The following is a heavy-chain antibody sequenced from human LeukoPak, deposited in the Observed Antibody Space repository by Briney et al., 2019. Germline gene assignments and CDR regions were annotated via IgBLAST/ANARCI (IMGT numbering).Heavy chain of an antibody. Sequence: PGGSLRLSCAASGFTFSSHDMHWVRQAPGKGLEWVAIIPYDGGKKDYADSVKGRFTISRDNAKNTLYLQMNSLRVEDTAVYYCARSTTHPYYNYMDVWGKGTTVTLSS. D-gene: IGHD4-17*01. J-gene: IGHJ6*03. V-gene: IGHV3-30*03. CDR2: IPYDGGKK. CDR3: ARSTTHPYYNYMDV. CDR1: GFTFSSHD.